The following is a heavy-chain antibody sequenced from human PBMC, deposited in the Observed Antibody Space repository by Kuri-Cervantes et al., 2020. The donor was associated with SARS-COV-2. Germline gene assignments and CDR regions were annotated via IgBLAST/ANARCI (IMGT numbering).Heavy chain of an antibody. D-gene: IGHD1-20*01. V-gene: IGHV3-30*02. J-gene: IGHJ6*03. CDR2: IRYDGSNK. CDR3: TTDNWNDVHYYYMDV. CDR1: GFTFSSYG. Sequence: GGSLRLSCAASGFTFSSYGMHWVRQAPGKGLEWVAFIRYDGSNKYYADSVKGRFTISRDNSKNTLYLQMNSLKTEDTAVYYCTTDNWNDVHYYYMDVWGKGTTVTVSS.